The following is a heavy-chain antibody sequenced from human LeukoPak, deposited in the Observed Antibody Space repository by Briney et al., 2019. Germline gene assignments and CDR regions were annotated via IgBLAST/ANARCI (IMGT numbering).Heavy chain of an antibody. CDR1: GGSISSSSYY. Sequence: PSETLSLTCTVSGGSISSSSYYWGWIRQPPGKGLEWIGSIYYSGSTYYNPSLKSRVTISVDTSKNQFSLKLSSVTAADTAVYYCAREFDSGSYLKGGQGTLVTVSS. CDR3: AREFDSGSYLK. CDR2: IYYSGST. D-gene: IGHD1-26*01. J-gene: IGHJ4*02. V-gene: IGHV4-39*02.